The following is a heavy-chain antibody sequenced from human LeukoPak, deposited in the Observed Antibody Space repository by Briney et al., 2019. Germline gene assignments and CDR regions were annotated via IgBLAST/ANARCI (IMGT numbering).Heavy chain of an antibody. CDR1: GYIFSSYA. CDR3: AKEELYYYGSGTYYTLAPFDY. J-gene: IGHJ4*02. V-gene: IGHV3-23*01. CDR2: ISNSGAIT. D-gene: IGHD3-10*01. Sequence: QPGGSLRLSCEAYGYIFSSYAMSWVRQAPGKGLEWVSVISNSGAITDYADSVKGRFTISRDNSKNTLSLQMNSLRAEDTAVYYCAKEELYYYGSGTYYTLAPFDYWGQGTLVTVSS.